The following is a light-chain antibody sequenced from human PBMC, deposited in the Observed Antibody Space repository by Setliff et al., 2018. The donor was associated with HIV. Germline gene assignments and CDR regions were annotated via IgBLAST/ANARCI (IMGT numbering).Light chain of an antibody. V-gene: IGKV1-5*03. CDR1: QSISSW. CDR2: KAS. J-gene: IGKJ1*01. CDR3: QHYNSSST. Sequence: DIQMTQSPSTLSASVGDRVTITCRASQSISSWFAWYQQKPGKAPKLLIYKASSLESGVPSRFSGSGSGTEFTLTISSLQPDDFATYYCQHYNSSSTFGQGTKVDI.